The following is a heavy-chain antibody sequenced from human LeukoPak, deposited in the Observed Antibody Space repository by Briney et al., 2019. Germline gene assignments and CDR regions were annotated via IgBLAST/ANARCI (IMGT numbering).Heavy chain of an antibody. CDR2: IYYSGST. CDR1: GGSISSYY. CDR3: ARDFGLSKVGATGTSGWFDP. J-gene: IGHJ5*02. V-gene: IGHV4-59*01. Sequence: SETLSLTCTVSGGSISSYYWSWIRQPPGKGLEWIGYIYYSGSTNYNPSLKSRVTISVDTSKNQFSLKLSSVTAADTAVYYCARDFGLSKVGATGTSGWFDPWGQGTLVTVSS. D-gene: IGHD1-26*01.